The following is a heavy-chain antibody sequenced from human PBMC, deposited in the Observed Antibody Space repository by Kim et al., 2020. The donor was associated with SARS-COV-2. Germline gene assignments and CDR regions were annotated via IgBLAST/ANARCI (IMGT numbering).Heavy chain of an antibody. CDR2: VNHRGST. Sequence: SETLSLTCAVYGGSFSGYYWSWIRQPPGKGLEWVGEVNHRGSTNYNSSLKSRVTISVDTSKNQFSLKMTSVTAADTALYYCAREDLPTSSFDYWGQGTLV. CDR1: GGSFSGYY. J-gene: IGHJ4*02. CDR3: AREDLPTSSFDY. D-gene: IGHD6-6*01. V-gene: IGHV4-34*01.